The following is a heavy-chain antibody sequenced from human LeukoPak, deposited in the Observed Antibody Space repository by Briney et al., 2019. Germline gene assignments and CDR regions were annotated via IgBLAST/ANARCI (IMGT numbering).Heavy chain of an antibody. V-gene: IGHV3-30*02. CDR3: AKAQRAGTLY. Sequence: GGSLRLSCAASGFTFSSYGMHWVRQAPGKGLEWVAFIRYDGSNKYCADSVKGRFTIPRDNSKNTLYLQMNSLRAEDTAVYYCAKAQRAGTLYWGQGTLVTVSS. CDR1: GFTFSSYG. CDR2: IRYDGSNK. J-gene: IGHJ4*01. D-gene: IGHD6-19*01.